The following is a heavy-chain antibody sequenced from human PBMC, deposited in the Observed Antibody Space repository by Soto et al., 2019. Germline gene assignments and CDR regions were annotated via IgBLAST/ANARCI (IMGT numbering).Heavy chain of an antibody. CDR2: IYRTGST. CDR1: GGSFTSNNW. CDR3: ASRDPGTSVDY. V-gene: IGHV4-4*02. D-gene: IGHD1-7*01. Sequence: SETLSLTCAVSGGSFTSNNWWTWVRQPPGQGLEWIGEIYRTGSTNYNPSLKSRVTISLDKSENQFSLKVASLTAADTAVYYCASRDPGTSVDYWGQGTLVT. J-gene: IGHJ4*02.